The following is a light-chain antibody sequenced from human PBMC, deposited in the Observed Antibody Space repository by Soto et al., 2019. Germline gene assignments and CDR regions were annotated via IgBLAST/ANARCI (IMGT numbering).Light chain of an antibody. CDR2: GAS. CDR1: QSVSNNY. V-gene: IGKV3-20*01. J-gene: IGKJ1*01. Sequence: LTQSPDTLSLSPGERATLSCRASQSVSNNYLAWYQQKPGQAPRLLIYGASNRATGIPDWFSGSGSGTDFTLTISRLEPEDFAVYYCQQYGSSGTFGQGTKVDIK. CDR3: QQYGSSGT.